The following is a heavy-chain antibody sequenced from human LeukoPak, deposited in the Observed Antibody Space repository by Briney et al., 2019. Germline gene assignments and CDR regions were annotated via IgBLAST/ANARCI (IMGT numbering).Heavy chain of an antibody. V-gene: IGHV3-13*01. CDR1: GFTFSRYD. Sequence: GGSLRLSCAASGFTFSRYDMHWVRQITGRGLEWLSNSGTVGDTYYPDSVKGRFTTSRENAKNSVYLQMDSLRVGDTAVYYCARTKPWPNNDVFDMWGQGTLVIVSS. CDR2: SGTVGDT. D-gene: IGHD6-19*01. CDR3: ARTKPWPNNDVFDM. J-gene: IGHJ3*02.